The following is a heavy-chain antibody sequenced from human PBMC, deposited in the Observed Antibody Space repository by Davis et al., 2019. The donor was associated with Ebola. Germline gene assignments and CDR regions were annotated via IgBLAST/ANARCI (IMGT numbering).Heavy chain of an antibody. Sequence: PGGSLRLSCAASGFTFSSYGMHWVRQAPGKGLEWVAVISYDGSNKYYADSVKGQFTISRDNSKNTLYLQMNSLRAEDTAVYYCARNTAMVVGSYYYYGMDVWGQGTTVTVSS. D-gene: IGHD5-18*01. CDR1: GFTFSSYG. CDR2: ISYDGSNK. CDR3: ARNTAMVVGSYYYYGMDV. V-gene: IGHV3-30*03. J-gene: IGHJ6*02.